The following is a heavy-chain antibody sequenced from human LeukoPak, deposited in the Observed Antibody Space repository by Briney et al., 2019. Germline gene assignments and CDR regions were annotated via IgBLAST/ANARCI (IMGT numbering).Heavy chain of an antibody. V-gene: IGHV1-69*04. CDR2: IIPILGIA. Sequence: ASVKVSCKASGGTFSSYTISWVRQAPGQGLEWMGRIIPILGIANYAQKFQGRVTITADKSTSTAYMELCSLRSEDTAVYYCAREAVAGTPFPLFDYWGQGTLVTVSS. CDR1: GGTFSSYT. D-gene: IGHD6-19*01. CDR3: AREAVAGTPFPLFDY. J-gene: IGHJ4*02.